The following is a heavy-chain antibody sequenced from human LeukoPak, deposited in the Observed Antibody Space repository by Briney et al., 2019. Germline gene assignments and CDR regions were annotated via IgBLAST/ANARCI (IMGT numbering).Heavy chain of an antibody. CDR2: IYYSGST. Sequence: PSETLSPTCTVSGGSISSSNFYWGWIRQPPGKGLEWIGSIYYSGSTYYNPSLKSRVTISVDTSKNQFSLKLSSVTAADTAVYYCARVSWIDELPNYWGQGTLVSVSS. D-gene: IGHD5-24*01. CDR3: ARVSWIDELPNY. CDR1: GGSISSSNFY. J-gene: IGHJ4*02. V-gene: IGHV4-39*07.